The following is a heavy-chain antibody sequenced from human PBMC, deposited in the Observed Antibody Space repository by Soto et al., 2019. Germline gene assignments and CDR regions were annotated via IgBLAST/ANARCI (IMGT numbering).Heavy chain of an antibody. J-gene: IGHJ4*02. D-gene: IGHD3-10*01. CDR2: INTDGRGT. V-gene: IGHV3-74*01. CDR1: GFTFNNYW. Sequence: GGSLRLSCAAAGFTFNNYWMQWVRQAPGKGLVWVSRINTDGRGTTYADSVRGRFTISRDNAKNTLYLQMNSLRAEDTAVYYCTRRNRLSYTSDYWGQGTLVTVSS. CDR3: TRRNRLSYTSDY.